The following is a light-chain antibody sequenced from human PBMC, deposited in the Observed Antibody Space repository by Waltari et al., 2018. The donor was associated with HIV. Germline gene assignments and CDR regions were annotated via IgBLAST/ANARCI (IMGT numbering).Light chain of an antibody. CDR3: SSYAYNSVLV. J-gene: IGLJ3*02. CDR2: GVS. Sequence: HSALTQPASVSGSPGQSITISCTGTNRDIGGYDFVSWYQQHPGRAPKLMIYGVSDRPSWVSKRFAGSKSGNRASLTISGVQAEDEADYYCSSYAYNSVLVFGGGTKLTVL. CDR1: NRDIGGYDF. V-gene: IGLV2-14*03.